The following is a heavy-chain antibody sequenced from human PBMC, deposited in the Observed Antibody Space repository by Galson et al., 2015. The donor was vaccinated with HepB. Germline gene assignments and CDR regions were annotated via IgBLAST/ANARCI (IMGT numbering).Heavy chain of an antibody. J-gene: IGHJ5*02. CDR1: GGSISSSSYY. CDR3: AREGGYYSYNWFDP. CDR2: IYYSGST. Sequence: LSLTCTVSGGSISSSSYYWGWIRQPPGKGLEWIGSIYYSGSTYYNPSLKSRVTISVDTSKNQFSLKLSSVTAADTAVYYCAREGGYYSYNWFDPWGQGTLVTVSS. V-gene: IGHV4-39*07. D-gene: IGHD3-3*01.